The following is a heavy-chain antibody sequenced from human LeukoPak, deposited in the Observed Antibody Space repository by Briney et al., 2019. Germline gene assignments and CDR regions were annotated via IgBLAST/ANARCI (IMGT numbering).Heavy chain of an antibody. Sequence: GGSLRLSCAASGFTFSSYALGWVRQAPGKGLEWVSGISGSGDNTYYADSVKGRFTISRDNSKNTLYVQVNSLGTEDTAAYYCAKGSYYDSSGSFYFDYWGQGTLVTVSS. J-gene: IGHJ4*02. CDR3: AKGSYYDSSGSFYFDY. CDR1: GFTFSSYA. D-gene: IGHD3-22*01. CDR2: ISGSGDNT. V-gene: IGHV3-23*01.